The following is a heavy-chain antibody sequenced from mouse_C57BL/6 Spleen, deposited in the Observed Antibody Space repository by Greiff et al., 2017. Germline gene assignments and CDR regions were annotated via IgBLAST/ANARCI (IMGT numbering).Heavy chain of an antibody. D-gene: IGHD2-1*01. Sequence: DVKLVESGGGLVQPKGSLKLSCAASGFSFNNYAMNWVRQAPGKGLEWVARIRIKSNNYATYYADSVKDRLTISRDDSESMLYLQMNNLKTEDTAMYACVRGNGDWGYAMDYWGQGTSVTVSS. CDR3: VRGNGDWGYAMDY. V-gene: IGHV10-1*01. CDR2: IRIKSNNYAT. CDR1: GFSFNNYA. J-gene: IGHJ4*01.